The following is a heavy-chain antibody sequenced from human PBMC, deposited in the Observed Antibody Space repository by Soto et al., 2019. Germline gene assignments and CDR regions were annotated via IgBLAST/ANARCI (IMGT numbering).Heavy chain of an antibody. CDR2: IFPGGRT. V-gene: IGHV3-66*01. Sequence: GGSLRLSCAASGFTVSSNFMNWVSQAPGKGLGWLSVIFPGGRTYYADSMKDRFTISRDISKNTVFLQMNSLRAEDTAVYYCASASSSWNGALRFDYWGQGTLVTVSS. D-gene: IGHD6-13*01. J-gene: IGHJ4*02. CDR1: GFTVSSNF. CDR3: ASASSSWNGALRFDY.